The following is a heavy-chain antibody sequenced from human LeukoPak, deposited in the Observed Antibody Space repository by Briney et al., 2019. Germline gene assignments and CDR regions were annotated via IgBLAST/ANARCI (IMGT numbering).Heavy chain of an antibody. Sequence: GGSLRLSCAASGFTFSSYEMNWVSQAPGKWLGWVSFISSSGSTIYYADSVKGRFTISRDNAKNSLYLQMNSLRAEDTAVYYCAREGSQGDYYYGMDVWGQGTTVTVPS. CDR1: GFTFSSYE. V-gene: IGHV3-48*03. J-gene: IGHJ6*02. D-gene: IGHD3-16*01. CDR3: AREGSQGDYYYGMDV. CDR2: ISSSGSTI.